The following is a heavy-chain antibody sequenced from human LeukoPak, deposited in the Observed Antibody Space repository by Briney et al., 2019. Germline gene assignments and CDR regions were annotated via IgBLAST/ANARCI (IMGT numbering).Heavy chain of an antibody. V-gene: IGHV3-74*01. CDR1: GFTFSSYW. J-gene: IGHJ6*03. CDR2: INTDGSST. Sequence: GGSLRLSCAASGFTFSSYWMHWLRQAPGKGLVWVSRINTDGSSTSYADSVKGRFTISRDNAKNTLYLQMNSLRAEDTAVYYCARVGIVVPDYYYYYMDVWGKGTTVTVSS. D-gene: IGHD2-21*01. CDR3: ARVGIVVPDYYYYYMDV.